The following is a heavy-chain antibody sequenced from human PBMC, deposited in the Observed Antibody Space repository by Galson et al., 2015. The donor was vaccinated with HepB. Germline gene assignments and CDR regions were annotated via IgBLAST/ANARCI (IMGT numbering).Heavy chain of an antibody. CDR1: GYTFTSYG. CDR3: ARDALEANWGSRDAFDI. D-gene: IGHD7-27*01. Sequence: SVKVSCKASGYTFTSYGISWVRQAPGQGLEWMGWISAYNGNTNYAQKLQGRVTMTTDTSTSTAYMELRSLRSDDTAVYYCARDALEANWGSRDAFDIWGQGTMVTVSS. V-gene: IGHV1-18*01. J-gene: IGHJ3*02. CDR2: ISAYNGNT.